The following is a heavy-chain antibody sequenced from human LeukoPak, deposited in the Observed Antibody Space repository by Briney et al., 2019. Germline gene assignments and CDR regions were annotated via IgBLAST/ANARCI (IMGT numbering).Heavy chain of an antibody. J-gene: IGHJ6*02. Sequence: MXWVRQAPGXGLEXMGRINXNSGGTNYAQKFQGRVTMTRDTSISTAYMELSRLRSDDTAVYYCARDQTDYSNYGPHRYGMDVWGQGTTVTVSS. CDR3: ARDQTDYSNYGPHRYGMDV. CDR2: INXNSGGT. V-gene: IGHV1-2*06. D-gene: IGHD4-11*01.